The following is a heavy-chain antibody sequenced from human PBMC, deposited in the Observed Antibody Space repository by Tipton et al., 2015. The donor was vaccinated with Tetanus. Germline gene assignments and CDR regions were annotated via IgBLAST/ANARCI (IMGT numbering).Heavy chain of an antibody. V-gene: IGHV4-59*01. J-gene: IGHJ4*02. CDR1: GGSIISYY. CDR3: ARGTGDY. D-gene: IGHD1-14*01. Sequence: TLSLTCTVSGGSIISYYWSWILQPPGKGLEWIGYIYYSGSTNYNPSLKGRVTMSLDTSKNQFSLKLSSVTAADTAVYYCARGTGDYWGQGTLVTVSS. CDR2: IYYSGST.